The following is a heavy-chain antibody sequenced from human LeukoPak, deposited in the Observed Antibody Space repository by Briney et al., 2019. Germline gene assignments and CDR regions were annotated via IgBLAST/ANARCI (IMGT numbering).Heavy chain of an antibody. CDR1: GFSFNTYN. CDR2: ISSMSSYI. D-gene: IGHD6-19*01. J-gene: IGHJ4*02. CDR3: VRGGELVVAGGTFDA. Sequence: GGSLRLSCRASGFSFNTYNMNWVRQAPGQGLEWVSSISSMSSYIHYGDSVKGRFSISRDNAKNSLELQMNSLRAEDTAVYYCVRGGELVVAGGTFDAWGQGTLVTVSS. V-gene: IGHV3-21*04.